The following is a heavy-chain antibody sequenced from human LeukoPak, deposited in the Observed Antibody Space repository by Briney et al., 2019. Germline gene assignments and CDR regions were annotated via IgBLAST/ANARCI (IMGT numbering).Heavy chain of an antibody. D-gene: IGHD3-22*01. CDR1: GGSISSGGYY. J-gene: IGHJ4*02. CDR3: ARVGMIVVVFDY. Sequence: LSLTCTVSGGSISSGGYYWSWIRQHPGKGLEWIGYIYYSGSTYYNPSLKSRVTISVDTSKNQFSLKLSSVTAADTAVYYCARVGMIVVVFDYWGQGTLVTVSS. V-gene: IGHV4-31*03. CDR2: IYYSGST.